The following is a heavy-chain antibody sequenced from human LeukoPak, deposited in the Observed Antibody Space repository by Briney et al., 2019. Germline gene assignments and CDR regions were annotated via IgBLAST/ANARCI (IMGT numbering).Heavy chain of an antibody. V-gene: IGHV3-9*01. D-gene: IGHD4-23*01. CDR2: RSWNGGTI. CDR3: AKGRSPRPNYGGNSVDY. Sequence: GGSLRLSCAASGFTFDDYAMHWVRQAPGKGLEWVSGRSWNGGTIGYADSVKGRFSISRDNAKNTLYLQMNSLRPEDTALYYCAKGRSPRPNYGGNSVDYWGQGTLVTVSS. CDR1: GFTFDDYA. J-gene: IGHJ4*02.